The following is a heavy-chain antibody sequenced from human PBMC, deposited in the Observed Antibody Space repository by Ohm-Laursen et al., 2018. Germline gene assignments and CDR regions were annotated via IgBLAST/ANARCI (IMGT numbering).Heavy chain of an antibody. D-gene: IGHD5-18*01. V-gene: IGHV3-23*01. CDR2: ISDSGDEK. Sequence: SLRLSCAAPGFTFSTYGMRWVRQTPGKRLEWVSAISDSGDEKYYADSVKGRFTTSRDNSKNTLYLQMNSLRAEDTAVYYCARVYSYGSNYWGQGTLVTVSS. J-gene: IGHJ4*02. CDR1: GFTFSTYG. CDR3: ARVYSYGSNY.